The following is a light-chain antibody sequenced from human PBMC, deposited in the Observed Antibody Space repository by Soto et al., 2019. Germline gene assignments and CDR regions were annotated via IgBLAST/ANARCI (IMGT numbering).Light chain of an antibody. CDR3: CSYAGSYTLA. V-gene: IGLV2-11*01. CDR2: DVS. J-gene: IGLJ2*01. CDR1: SSDVGYYNY. Sequence: QSALTQPRSVSGSPGQSVTISCTGTSSDVGYYNYVSWYQQHPDKAPKLMIYDVSKRPSGVPDRFSGSKSGNTASLTISGLQAEDEADYYCCSYAGSYTLAFGGGTKLTVL.